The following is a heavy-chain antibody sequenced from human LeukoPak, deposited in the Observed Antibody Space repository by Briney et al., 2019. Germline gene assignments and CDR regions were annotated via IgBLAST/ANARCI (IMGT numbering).Heavy chain of an antibody. Sequence: QTGGSLRLSCEASGFTFSSYGMHWVRQAPGKGLEWVAVISYDGSNKYYADSVKGRFTISRDNSKNTLYLQMNSLRAEDTAVYYCAKEGDDPADYFDYWGQGTLVTVSS. CDR3: AKEGDDPADYFDY. CDR1: GFTFSSYG. V-gene: IGHV3-30*18. J-gene: IGHJ4*02. CDR2: ISYDGSNK. D-gene: IGHD2-2*01.